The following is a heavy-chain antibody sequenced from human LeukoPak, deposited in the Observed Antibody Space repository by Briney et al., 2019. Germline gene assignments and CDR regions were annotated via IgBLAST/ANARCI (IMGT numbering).Heavy chain of an antibody. CDR1: GVSISSSNSY. D-gene: IGHD2-2*01. Sequence: SETLSLTCTVSGVSISSSNSYWGWIRQPPGKGLEWIGEINHSGSTNYNPSLKSRVTISVDTSKNQFSLKLSSVTAADTAVYYCARGGWVVPAARLYYFDYWGRGTLVTVSS. CDR3: ARGGWVVPAARLYYFDY. V-gene: IGHV4-39*07. CDR2: INHSGST. J-gene: IGHJ4*02.